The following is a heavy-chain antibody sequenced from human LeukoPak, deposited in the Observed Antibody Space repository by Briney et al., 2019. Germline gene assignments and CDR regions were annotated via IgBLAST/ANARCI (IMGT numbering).Heavy chain of an antibody. J-gene: IGHJ4*02. V-gene: IGHV1-2*02. D-gene: IGHD6-13*01. Sequence: GASVKVSCKASGGTFSSYAINWVRQAPGQGLEWMGWINPNSGGTNYAQKFQGRVTMTRDTSISTAYMELSRLRSDDTAVYYCARDSSSWDFDYWGQGTLVTVSS. CDR2: INPNSGGT. CDR3: ARDSSSWDFDY. CDR1: GGTFSSYA.